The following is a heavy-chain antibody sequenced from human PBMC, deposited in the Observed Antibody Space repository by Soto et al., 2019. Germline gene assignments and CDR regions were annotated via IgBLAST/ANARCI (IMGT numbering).Heavy chain of an antibody. V-gene: IGHV1-3*01. CDR2: INAGNGNT. J-gene: IGHJ2*01. D-gene: IGHD3-22*01. Sequence: ASVKVSCKASGYTFTSYAMHWVRQAPGQRLEWMGWINAGNGNTKYSQKFQGRVTITRDTSASTAYMELSSLRSEDTAVYYCARVKGVVTHYWYFDLWGRGTLVTVSS. CDR3: ARVKGVVTHYWYFDL. CDR1: GYTFTSYA.